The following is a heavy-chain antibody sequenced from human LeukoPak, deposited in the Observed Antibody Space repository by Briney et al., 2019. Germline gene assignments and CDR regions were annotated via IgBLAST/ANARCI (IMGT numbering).Heavy chain of an antibody. D-gene: IGHD3-10*01. CDR3: ARDTGYYSGSVTYLYYFDY. J-gene: IGHJ4*02. Sequence: PSETLSLTCTVSGGSINSYYWSWIRQPAGKGLEWIGRIYTSGSTNYNPSLKRRGTMSIDTSKKHLSLKLSLVAAADPAVYCCARDTGYYSGSVTYLYYFDYWGQGTLVTVSS. V-gene: IGHV4-4*07. CDR1: GGSINSYY. CDR2: IYTSGST.